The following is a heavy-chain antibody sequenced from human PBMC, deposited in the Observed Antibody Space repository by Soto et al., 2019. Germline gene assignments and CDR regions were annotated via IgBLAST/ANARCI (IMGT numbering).Heavy chain of an antibody. CDR2: IWFDGSDK. Sequence: QVQLVESGGGVVQPGRSLKLSCTASGFTFSNHVMHWVRQAPGKGLEWVALIWFDGSDKYYADSVKGRFTISRDNSKNTLSLQMNSLRVEDTAVYYCASDPSASSGILDNWGPGSLVTVSS. CDR3: ASDPSASSGILDN. CDR1: GFTFSNHV. J-gene: IGHJ4*02. D-gene: IGHD3-22*01. V-gene: IGHV3-33*01.